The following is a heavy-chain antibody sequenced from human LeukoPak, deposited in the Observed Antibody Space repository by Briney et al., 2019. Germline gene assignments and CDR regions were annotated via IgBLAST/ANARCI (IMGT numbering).Heavy chain of an antibody. CDR3: ARRIRGAPTDH. V-gene: IGHV1-8*01. CDR2: MNPNSGNT. CDR1: GYTFTTYD. Sequence: GASVKVSCKASGYTFTTYDLNWVRQATGQGLEWMGWMNPNSGNTGYAQKFQGRVTMTRNTSISTAYMELNNLTSEDTAVYYCARRIRGAPTDHWGQGTWSPSPQ. J-gene: IGHJ4*02. D-gene: IGHD3-10*01.